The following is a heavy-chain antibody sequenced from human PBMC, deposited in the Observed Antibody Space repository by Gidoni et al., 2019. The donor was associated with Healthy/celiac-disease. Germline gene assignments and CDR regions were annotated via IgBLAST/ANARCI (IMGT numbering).Heavy chain of an antibody. CDR3: ARDNHCSSTSCKGYDAFDI. CDR2: IYTSGST. CDR1: GGSISSYY. J-gene: IGHJ3*02. V-gene: IGHV4-4*07. Sequence: QVQLQESGPGLVKPSETLSLTCTVSGGSISSYYWSWIRQPAGKGLEWIGRIYTSGSTNYNPSLKSRVTMSVDTSKNQFSLKLSSVTAADTAVYYCARDNHCSSTSCKGYDAFDIWGQGTMVTVSS. D-gene: IGHD2-2*01.